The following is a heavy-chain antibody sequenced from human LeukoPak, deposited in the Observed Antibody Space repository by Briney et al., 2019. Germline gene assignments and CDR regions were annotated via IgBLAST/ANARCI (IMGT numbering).Heavy chain of an antibody. Sequence: GASVKVSCKASGYTFTGYYMHWVRQAPGQGLEWMGWINPNSGGTNYAQKFQGRVAMTRDTSISTAYMELSRLRSDDTAGYYCARDRGVSDYWGQGTLVTVSS. D-gene: IGHD3-10*01. CDR1: GYTFTGYY. CDR3: ARDRGVSDY. J-gene: IGHJ4*02. CDR2: INPNSGGT. V-gene: IGHV1-2*02.